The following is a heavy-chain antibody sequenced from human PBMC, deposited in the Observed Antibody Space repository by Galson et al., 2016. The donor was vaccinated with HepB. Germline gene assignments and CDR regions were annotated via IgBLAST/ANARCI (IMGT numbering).Heavy chain of an antibody. Sequence: SVKVSCKASGGTFGNFAIAWVRQAPGQGLEWMGAIIPIFGTTNNAQKFDGRITMTGDESTTTAYMELSSLRSEDTALYYCARWAYSPPLSSYFDTWGQGTLVTVSS. CDR2: IIPIFGTT. D-gene: IGHD6-6*01. CDR1: GGTFGNFA. V-gene: IGHV1-69*13. J-gene: IGHJ5*02. CDR3: ARWAYSPPLSSYFDT.